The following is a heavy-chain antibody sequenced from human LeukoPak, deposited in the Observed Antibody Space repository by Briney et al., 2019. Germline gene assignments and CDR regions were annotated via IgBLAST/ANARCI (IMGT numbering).Heavy chain of an antibody. CDR1: GGSISSGSYY. Sequence: SETLPLTCTVSGGSISSGSYYWSWIRQPAGKGLEWIGRIYTSGSTNYNPSLKSRVTISVDTSKNQFSLKLGSVTAADTAVYYCARYYDFWSGPSGFDPWGQGTLVTVSS. J-gene: IGHJ5*02. V-gene: IGHV4-61*02. D-gene: IGHD3-3*01. CDR3: ARYYDFWSGPSGFDP. CDR2: IYTSGST.